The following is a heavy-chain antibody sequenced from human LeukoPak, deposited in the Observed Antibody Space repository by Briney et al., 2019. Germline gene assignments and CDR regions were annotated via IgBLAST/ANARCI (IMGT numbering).Heavy chain of an antibody. V-gene: IGHV1-2*02. CDR1: GYTFTDYY. Sequence: ASVKVSFKASGYTFTDYYMHWVRQAPGQGLEWMGWINPNSGTNYAQKFQGRVTITRDTSISTAYMELTRLTSDDTAVYYCARNRWMDYWGQGTLVTVSS. J-gene: IGHJ4*02. CDR2: INPNSGT. CDR3: ARNRWMDY. D-gene: IGHD1-1*01.